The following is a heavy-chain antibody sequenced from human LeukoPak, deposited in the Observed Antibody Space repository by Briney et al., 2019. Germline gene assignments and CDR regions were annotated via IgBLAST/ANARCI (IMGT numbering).Heavy chain of an antibody. V-gene: IGHV4-34*01. CDR2: INHSGST. J-gene: IGHJ4*02. CDR3: ARGTRRMTTVSSRRTPLDY. CDR1: GGSFSGYY. Sequence: SETLSLTCAVYGGSFSGYYWSWIRQPPGKGLERIGEINHSGSTNYNPSLKSRVTISVDTSKNQFSLKLSSVTAADTAVYYCARGTRRMTTVSSRRTPLDYWGQGTLVTVSS. D-gene: IGHD4-17*01.